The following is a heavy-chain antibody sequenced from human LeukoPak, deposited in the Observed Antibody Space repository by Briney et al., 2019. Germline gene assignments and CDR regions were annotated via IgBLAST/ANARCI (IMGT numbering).Heavy chain of an antibody. Sequence: GGSLRLSCAAYGFTFSSYAMHWVRQAPGKGLEWVAVISYDESNKYYADSVKGRFTISRDNSKNTLYLQMNSLRAEDTAVYYCARGFVERGYTYGYVMDFDYWGQGTLVTVSS. CDR3: ARGFVERGYTYGYVMDFDY. V-gene: IGHV3-30*04. CDR1: GFTFSSYA. CDR2: ISYDESNK. J-gene: IGHJ4*02. D-gene: IGHD5-18*01.